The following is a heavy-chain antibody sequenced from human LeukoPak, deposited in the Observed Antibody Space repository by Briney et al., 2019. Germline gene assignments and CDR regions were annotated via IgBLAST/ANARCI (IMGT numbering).Heavy chain of an antibody. CDR1: GYSFTAYY. V-gene: IGHV1-2*04. CDR2: INPNSGGT. J-gene: IGHJ3*02. CDR3: ARSGFEVADAFDI. D-gene: IGHD3-3*01. Sequence: ASVKVSCKASGYSFTAYYMHWVRQAPGQGLEWMGWINPNSGGTNYAQKFQGWVTMTRDTSISTAYMELNRLRSDDTAMYYCARSGFEVADAFDIWGQGTMVTVSS.